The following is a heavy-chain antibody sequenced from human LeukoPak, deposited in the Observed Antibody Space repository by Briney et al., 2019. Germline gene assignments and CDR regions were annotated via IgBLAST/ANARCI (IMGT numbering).Heavy chain of an antibody. J-gene: IGHJ4*02. CDR3: ARIKDGDFDY. CDR2: IYLGDSDT. CDR1: GSSFTSYW. Sequence: RGASLQISGKGSGSSFTSYWIGWGRRLPGKGLEWMGIIYLGDSDTRYSPSFQAQVTISADKSNSPAYLQWSSLKALDNAMYYCARIKDGDFDYWGQGTLVTVSS. D-gene: IGHD5-24*01. V-gene: IGHV5-51*01.